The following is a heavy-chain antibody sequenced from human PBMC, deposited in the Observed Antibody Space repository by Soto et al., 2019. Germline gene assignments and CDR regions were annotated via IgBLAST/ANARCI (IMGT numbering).Heavy chain of an antibody. CDR1: GGSISSYY. V-gene: IGHV4-59*08. D-gene: IGHD4-17*01. Sequence: PSETLSLTCTVSGGSISSYYWSWIRQPPGKGLEWIGRIYNSGSTYYNPSLKSRVTISVDTSKNQFSLKLSSVTAADTAVYYCARAFWDGDYWYFDLWGRGTLVTVSS. CDR2: IYNSGST. J-gene: IGHJ2*01. CDR3: ARAFWDGDYWYFDL.